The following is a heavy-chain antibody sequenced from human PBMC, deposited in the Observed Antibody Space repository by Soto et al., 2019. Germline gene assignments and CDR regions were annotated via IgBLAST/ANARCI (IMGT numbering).Heavy chain of an antibody. CDR1: GFTFGDYA. CDR2: IRSKAYGGTT. Sequence: GGSLRLSCTASGFTFGDYAMSWVRQAPGKGLEWVGFIRSKAYGGTTEYAASVKGRFTISRDDSKSIAYLQMNSLKTEDTAVDYCTREEYSSSSFGDYWGQGTLVTVSS. V-gene: IGHV3-49*04. J-gene: IGHJ4*02. D-gene: IGHD6-6*01. CDR3: TREEYSSSSFGDY.